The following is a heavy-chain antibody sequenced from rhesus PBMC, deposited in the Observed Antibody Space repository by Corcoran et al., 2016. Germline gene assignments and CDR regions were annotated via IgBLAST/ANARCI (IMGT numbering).Heavy chain of an antibody. CDR2: VDPEDGEA. V-gene: IGHV1-111*02. J-gene: IGHJ6*01. D-gene: IGHD6S26*01. CDR1: GYTFTDYY. Sequence: EVQLVQSGAEVKKPGASVKISCKASGYTFTDYYLHWVRQAPGKGLEWMGRVDPEDGEAIHHPKFQDRVTITADKSTDTAYMELSSLRSEDTAVYYCATGKAAAGPGYGLDSWGQGVVVTVSS. CDR3: ATGKAAAGPGYGLDS.